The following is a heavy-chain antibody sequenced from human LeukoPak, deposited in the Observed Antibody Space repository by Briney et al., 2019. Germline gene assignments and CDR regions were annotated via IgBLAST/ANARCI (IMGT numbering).Heavy chain of an antibody. CDR2: TSYDGKSK. CDR3: ARDCAVAGRLCALDI. V-gene: IGHV3-30*09. D-gene: IGHD6-19*01. Sequence: GGSLRLSCAASGFTFSPYAMHWVRQAPGKGLEWVAVTSYDGKSKHYADSVKGRFAISTDNSKNTLYLQMDSLRAEDTAVYYCARDCAVAGRLCALDIWGQGTVVTVSS. J-gene: IGHJ3*02. CDR1: GFTFSPYA.